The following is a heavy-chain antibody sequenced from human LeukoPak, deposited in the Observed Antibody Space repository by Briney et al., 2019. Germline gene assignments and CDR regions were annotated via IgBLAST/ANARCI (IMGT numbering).Heavy chain of an antibody. CDR2: IIPILGIA. V-gene: IGHV1-69*04. D-gene: IGHD3-22*01. Sequence: SVKVSCKASGGTFSSYAISWVRQAPGQGLEWMGRIIPILGIANYAQKFQGRVTITADKSTSTAYMELSSLRSEDTAVYYCARASIGDYDSSGYIDYWGQGTLVTVSS. J-gene: IGHJ4*02. CDR3: ARASIGDYDSSGYIDY. CDR1: GGTFSSYA.